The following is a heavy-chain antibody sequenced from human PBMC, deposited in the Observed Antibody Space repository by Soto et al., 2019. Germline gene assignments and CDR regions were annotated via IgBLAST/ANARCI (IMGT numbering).Heavy chain of an antibody. V-gene: IGHV1-18*01. D-gene: IGHD3-10*01. CDR2: ISGYNGRT. CDR1: GYTFSTYG. Sequence: AASVKVSCKASGYTFSTYGLSWVRLAPGQGLEWMGWISGYNGRTNYAQKFRGRVTLTTDTSASTAYMELRSLRPDDTAMYYCARDNRKELWVEGLNAMDVWGQGTTVTVSS. J-gene: IGHJ6*02. CDR3: ARDNRKELWVEGLNAMDV.